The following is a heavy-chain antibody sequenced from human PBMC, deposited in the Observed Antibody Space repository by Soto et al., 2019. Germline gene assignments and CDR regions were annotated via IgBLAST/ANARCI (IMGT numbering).Heavy chain of an antibody. D-gene: IGHD2-21*02. V-gene: IGHV4-30-4*01. CDR3: ARDLRAYCGGDPQQKCSAIQH. CDR2: IYYSGST. CDR1: GCSISSGDYY. Sequence: SETLSLTCTVSGCSISSGDYYWSWIRQPPGKGLEWIGYIYYSGSTYYNPSLKSRVTISVDTSKNQFSLKLSSVTAADTAVYYCARDLRAYCGGDPQQKCSAIQHWGQGTLVTVSS. J-gene: IGHJ1*01.